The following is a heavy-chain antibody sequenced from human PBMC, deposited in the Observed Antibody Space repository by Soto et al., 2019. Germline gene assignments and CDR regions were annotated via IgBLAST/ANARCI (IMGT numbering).Heavy chain of an antibody. D-gene: IGHD6-19*01. Sequence: ASVKVSCKASGYTFTSYDINWVRQATGQGLEWMGCMNPNSGNTGYAQNSQGRVTMTRNTSISTAYMELSSLRSEDTAGYYCARRRIHSSGPGAYGGQGTLVTVSS. J-gene: IGHJ4*02. CDR1: GYTFTSYD. V-gene: IGHV1-8*01. CDR3: ARRRIHSSGPGAY. CDR2: MNPNSGNT.